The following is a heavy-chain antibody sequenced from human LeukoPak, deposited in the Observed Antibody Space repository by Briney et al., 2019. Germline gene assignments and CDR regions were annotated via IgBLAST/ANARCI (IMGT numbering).Heavy chain of an antibody. D-gene: IGHD4-23*01. Sequence: GRSLRLSCAASGFTFSSYGMHWVRQAPGKGLEWVAVIWYDGSNKYYADSVKGRFTIPRDNSKNTLYLQMSSLRAEDSAVYYCAKDPVRTSVVTPYYFDYWGQGALVTVSS. CDR1: GFTFSSYG. V-gene: IGHV3-33*06. J-gene: IGHJ4*02. CDR3: AKDPVRTSVVTPYYFDY. CDR2: IWYDGSNK.